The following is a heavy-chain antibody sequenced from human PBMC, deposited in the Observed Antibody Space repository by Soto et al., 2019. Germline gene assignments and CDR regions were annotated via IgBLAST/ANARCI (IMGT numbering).Heavy chain of an antibody. CDR1: GFSLSNAGLG. CDR3: ARAEDLYSVDS. CDR2: IFSHGAT. V-gene: IGHV2-26*01. D-gene: IGHD2-15*01. Sequence: QVTLKESGPVLLKPTETLTLTCTVSGFSLSNAGLGVSWIRQPPGQALEWLAHIFSHGATSYSTSLKYRLTISREGAKSRVVRIMTNVAPVDTATYYCARAEDLYSVDSWGKGTLVTVS. J-gene: IGHJ4*02.